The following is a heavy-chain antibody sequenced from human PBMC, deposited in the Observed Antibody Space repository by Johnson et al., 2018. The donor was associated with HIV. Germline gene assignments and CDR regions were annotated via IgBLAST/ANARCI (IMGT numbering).Heavy chain of an antibody. J-gene: IGHJ3*02. D-gene: IGHD3-9*01. Sequence: VQLVESGGGLVQPGRALKLSCAASGFTSDEYAMHWVRQTPGKGLGWVSVIYSGGSTYYAVSAKGRCTIPRDNSKNTLYLQMNSLRAEDTAVYYCARAWGSRDILAALRGAFDIWGQGTMVTVSS. CDR2: IYSGGST. CDR1: GFTSDEYA. V-gene: IGHV3-66*01. CDR3: ARAWGSRDILAALRGAFDI.